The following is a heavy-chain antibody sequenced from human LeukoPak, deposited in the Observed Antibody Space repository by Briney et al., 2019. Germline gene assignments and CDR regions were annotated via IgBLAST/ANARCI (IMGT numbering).Heavy chain of an antibody. Sequence: SETLSLTCTVSGGSISSGGYYWSWIRQHPGKGLEWIGYIYYSGSTYYNPSLKSRVTISVDTSKNQFSLKLSSVTAADTAVYHCARAFIVVVVAATPYFDYWGQGTLVTVSS. CDR3: ARAFIVVVVAATPYFDY. J-gene: IGHJ4*02. D-gene: IGHD2-15*01. V-gene: IGHV4-31*03. CDR2: IYYSGST. CDR1: GGSISSGGYY.